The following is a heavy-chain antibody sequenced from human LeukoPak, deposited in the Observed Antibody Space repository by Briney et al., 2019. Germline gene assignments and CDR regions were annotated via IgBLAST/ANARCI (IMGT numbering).Heavy chain of an antibody. Sequence: GGSLRFSCAASGFTFSSYAMHWVRQAPGKGLEWVAVISYDGSNKYYADSVKGRFTISRDNSKNTLYLQMNSLRAEDTAVYYCARSYGDYGRAFDYWGQGTLVTVSS. V-gene: IGHV3-30-3*01. CDR2: ISYDGSNK. CDR3: ARSYGDYGRAFDY. J-gene: IGHJ4*02. D-gene: IGHD4-17*01. CDR1: GFTFSSYA.